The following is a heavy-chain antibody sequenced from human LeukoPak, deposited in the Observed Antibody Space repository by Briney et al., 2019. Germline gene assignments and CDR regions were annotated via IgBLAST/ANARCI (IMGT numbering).Heavy chain of an antibody. J-gene: IGHJ4*02. V-gene: IGHV4-31*03. CDR1: GGSISSGGYY. CDR3: ARNYYGSGSYGDLGVDH. CDR2: IYYSGST. Sequence: SQTLSLTCTVSGGSISSGGYYWSWIRQHPGKGLEWIGYIYYSGSTYYNPSLKSRVTISVDTSKNQFSLKLSSVTAADTAVYYCARNYYGSGSYGDLGVDHWGQGTLVTVSS. D-gene: IGHD3-10*01.